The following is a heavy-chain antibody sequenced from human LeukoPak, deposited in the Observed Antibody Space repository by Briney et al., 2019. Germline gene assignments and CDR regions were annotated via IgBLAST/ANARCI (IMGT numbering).Heavy chain of an antibody. D-gene: IGHD1-20*01. J-gene: IGHJ2*01. CDR3: ARPITGSYWYFDL. Sequence: PSETLSLTCAVSGYSISSGYYWGWIRPPPGKGLEWIGSIYHSGSTYYNPSLKSRVTISVDTSKNQFSLKLSSVTAADTAVYYCARPITGSYWYFDLWGRGTLVTVSS. CDR2: IYHSGST. V-gene: IGHV4-38-2*01. CDR1: GYSISSGYY.